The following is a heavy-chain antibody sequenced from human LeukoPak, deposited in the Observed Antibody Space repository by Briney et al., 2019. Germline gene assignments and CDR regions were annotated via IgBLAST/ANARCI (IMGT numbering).Heavy chain of an antibody. J-gene: IGHJ6*03. CDR2: IIPIFGTA. CDR3: ARGSTSLTNHYYMDV. V-gene: IGHV1-69*05. D-gene: IGHD2-2*01. Sequence: SVKVSCKASGGTFSSYAISWVRQAPGQGLEWMGGIIPIFGTANYAQKFQGRVTITTDEPTSTAYMELSSLRSEDTAVYYCARGSTSLTNHYYMDVWGKGTTVTVSS. CDR1: GGTFSSYA.